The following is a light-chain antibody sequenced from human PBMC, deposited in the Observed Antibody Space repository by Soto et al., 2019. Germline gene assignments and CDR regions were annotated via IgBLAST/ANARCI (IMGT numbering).Light chain of an antibody. J-gene: IGKJ4*01. CDR1: QGIRKD. Sequence: DIPMTQSPSSLSASVGDRVTITCRATQGIRKDLGWYQQKPGKAPKRLIHAASSLQSGVPSRFSGSGSETEFTLTISSLQPEDFATYYCLQYSSYPLTFGGGTKVEIK. V-gene: IGKV1-17*01. CDR2: AAS. CDR3: LQYSSYPLT.